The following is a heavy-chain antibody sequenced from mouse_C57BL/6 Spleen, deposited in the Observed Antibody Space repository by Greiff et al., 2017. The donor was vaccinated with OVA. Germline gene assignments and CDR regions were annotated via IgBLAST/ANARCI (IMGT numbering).Heavy chain of an antibody. CDR2: IDPSDSYT. Sequence: QVQLQQPGAELVKPGASVKLSCKASGYTFTSYWMQWVKQRPGQGLEWIGEIDPSDSYTNYNQKFKGKATLTVDTSSSTAYMQLSSLTSEDSAVYYCARTTRWYFDVWGTGTTVTVSS. D-gene: IGHD1-1*01. CDR3: ARTTRWYFDV. CDR1: GYTFTSYW. J-gene: IGHJ1*03. V-gene: IGHV1-50*01.